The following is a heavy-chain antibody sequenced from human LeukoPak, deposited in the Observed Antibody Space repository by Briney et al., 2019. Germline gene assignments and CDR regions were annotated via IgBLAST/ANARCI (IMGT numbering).Heavy chain of an antibody. V-gene: IGHV3-74*01. Sequence: PGGSLRLSCAASGFTLSSYWMHWVRQVPGKGLVWVSRISGDGRSTNHADSVKGRFTISRDNAKNTLYLQMTSLRSEDTAVYYCATSVVGVFDYWGQGTLVSVSS. J-gene: IGHJ4*02. CDR1: GFTLSSYW. CDR3: ATSVVGVFDY. D-gene: IGHD2-15*01. CDR2: ISGDGRST.